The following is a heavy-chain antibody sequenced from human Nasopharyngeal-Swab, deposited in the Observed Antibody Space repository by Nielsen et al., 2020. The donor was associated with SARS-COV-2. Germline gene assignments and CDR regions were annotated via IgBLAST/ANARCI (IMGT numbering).Heavy chain of an antibody. D-gene: IGHD6-13*01. CDR2: ISYDGSNK. CDR3: ARGAGGI. Sequence: GESLKISCAASGFTFSSYAMHWVRQAPGKGLEWVAVISYDGSNKYYADSVKGRFTISRDNSKNTLYLQMNSLRAEDTAVYYCARGAGGIWGQGTLVTVSS. J-gene: IGHJ4*02. CDR1: GFTFSSYA. V-gene: IGHV3-30*04.